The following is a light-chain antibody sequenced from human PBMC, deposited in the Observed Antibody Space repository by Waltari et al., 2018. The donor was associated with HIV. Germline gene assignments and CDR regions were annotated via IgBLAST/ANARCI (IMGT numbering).Light chain of an antibody. Sequence: QSALAQPASVSDSPGQSITISCTRTSSDVGNYNLVSWYQQHPGKVPKLIIYEVTKRPSGVSNRFSGSKSGNTASLTISGLQAEDEADYYCCSYAASRSVVFGGGTKLTVL. V-gene: IGLV2-23*02. CDR2: EVT. CDR3: CSYAASRSVV. J-gene: IGLJ2*01. CDR1: SSDVGNYNL.